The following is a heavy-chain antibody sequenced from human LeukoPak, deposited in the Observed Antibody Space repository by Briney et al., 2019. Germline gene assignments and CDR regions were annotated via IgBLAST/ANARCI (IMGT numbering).Heavy chain of an antibody. J-gene: IGHJ4*02. D-gene: IGHD3-9*01. CDR2: IYYSGST. Sequence: PSGTLSLTCTVSGGSISSYYWSWIRQPPGKGLEWIGYIYYSGSTNYDPSLKSRVTISVDTSKNQFSLKLSSVTAADTAVYYCARGLRYFDWLLYGYWGQGTLVTVSS. CDR1: GGSISSYY. CDR3: ARGLRYFDWLLYGY. V-gene: IGHV4-59*01.